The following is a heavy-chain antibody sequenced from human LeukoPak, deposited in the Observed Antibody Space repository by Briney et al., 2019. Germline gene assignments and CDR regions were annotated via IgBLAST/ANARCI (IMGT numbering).Heavy chain of an antibody. CDR3: AKRKNSPGYSSLDQ. D-gene: IGHD2-15*01. Sequence: GGSLRLSCVASGFTFSSFALDWVRQAPGRGLEWISVVSRTGSIKYYADSVKGRFTVSRDNPKNTVYLQMNSLRVDDSAVYYCAKRKNSPGYSSLDQWGQGTLVTVSS. CDR1: GFTFSSFA. V-gene: IGHV3-23*01. CDR2: VSRTGSIK. J-gene: IGHJ4*02.